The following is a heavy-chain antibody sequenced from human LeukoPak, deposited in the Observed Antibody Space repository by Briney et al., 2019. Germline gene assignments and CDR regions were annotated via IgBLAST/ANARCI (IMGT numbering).Heavy chain of an antibody. CDR3: AREGLRAAAGNSWFDP. CDR1: GGSFSGYY. J-gene: IGHJ5*02. Sequence: SETLSLTCAVYGGSFSGYYWSWIRQPPGKGLEWIGGINHSGSTDYNPSLKSRVTISVDTSKNQFSLKLSSVTAADTAVYYCAREGLRAAAGNSWFDPWGQGTLVTVSS. CDR2: INHSGST. D-gene: IGHD6-13*01. V-gene: IGHV4-34*01.